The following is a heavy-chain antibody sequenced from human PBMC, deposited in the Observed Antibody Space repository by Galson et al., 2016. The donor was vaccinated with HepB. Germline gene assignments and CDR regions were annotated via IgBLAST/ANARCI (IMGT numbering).Heavy chain of an antibody. CDR2: IIPLLGIP. CDR1: GGTLSSYS. D-gene: IGHD3-10*01. CDR3: ATWGLTMVQGDAFDM. V-gene: IGHV1-69*02. J-gene: IGHJ3*02. Sequence: SVKVSCKASGGTLSSYSISRVRQAPGQGLEWMGWIIPLLGIPNYAQKFRGRVTITADKSTHTAYMQRSSLRSEDTAVYYCATWGLTMVQGDAFDMWGQGTMVIVSS.